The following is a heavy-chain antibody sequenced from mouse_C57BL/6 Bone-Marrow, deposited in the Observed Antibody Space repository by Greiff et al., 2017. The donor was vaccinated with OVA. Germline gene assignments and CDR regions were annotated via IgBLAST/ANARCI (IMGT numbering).Heavy chain of an antibody. CDR1: GYTFTSYW. Sequence: EVQLQESGTVLARPGASVKMSCKTSGYTFTSYWMHWVKQRPGQGLEWIGALYPGNSDTSYNQKFTGKAKLTAVTSASTAYMELSSLTNEDSAVYYCTRGGLLWYFDVWGTGTTVTVSS. J-gene: IGHJ1*03. CDR3: TRGGLLWYFDV. V-gene: IGHV1-5*01. CDR2: LYPGNSDT. D-gene: IGHD1-1*01.